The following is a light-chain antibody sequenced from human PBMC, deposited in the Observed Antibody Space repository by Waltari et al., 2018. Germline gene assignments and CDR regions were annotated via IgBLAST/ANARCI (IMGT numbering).Light chain of an antibody. CDR2: GAS. CDR1: QSVGRT. Sequence: EIVLTQSPGTLSLSPGERATLSCRPSQSVGRTLAWYQQKPGKAPRLLIYGASIRATGIPDRFRGSGSGTDFSLTISRLEPEDFAVYYCQHYVRLPVTFGQGTKVEIK. CDR3: QHYVRLPVT. J-gene: IGKJ1*01. V-gene: IGKV3-20*01.